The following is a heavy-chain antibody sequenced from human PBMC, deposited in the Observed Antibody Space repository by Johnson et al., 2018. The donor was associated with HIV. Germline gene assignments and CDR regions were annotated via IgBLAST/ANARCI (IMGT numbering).Heavy chain of an antibody. CDR1: GFTFSSYD. CDR2: IGTAGDT. V-gene: IGHV3-13*01. CDR3: ASAESGYDAFDI. D-gene: IGHD5-12*01. Sequence: VQLVESGGGLVQPGGSLRLSCAASGFTFSSYDMHWVRQATGKGLEWVSAIGTAGDTYYPGSVKGRFTISRENAKNSLYLQMNSLRAEDTAVYYCASAESGYDAFDIWGQGTMVTVSS. J-gene: IGHJ3*02.